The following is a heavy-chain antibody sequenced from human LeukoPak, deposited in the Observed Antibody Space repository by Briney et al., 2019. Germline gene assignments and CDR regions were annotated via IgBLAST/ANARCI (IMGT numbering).Heavy chain of an antibody. CDR1: GFTFSSYS. J-gene: IGHJ6*02. CDR2: ITSSSSYI. V-gene: IGHV3-21*04. Sequence: PGGSLRLSCAASGFTFSSYSMNWVRQAPGKGLEWVSSITSSSSYIYYADSVKGRFTISRDNAKNSLYLQMNSLRAEDTALYYCAKGISRGYSYTYYYYGMDVWGQGTTVTVSS. CDR3: AKGISRGYSYTYYYYGMDV. D-gene: IGHD5-18*01.